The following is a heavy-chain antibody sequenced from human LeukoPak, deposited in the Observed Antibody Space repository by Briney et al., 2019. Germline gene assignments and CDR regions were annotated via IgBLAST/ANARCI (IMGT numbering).Heavy chain of an antibody. CDR1: GGTYSRYA. CDR3: ARGVLRFLEWLLY. D-gene: IGHD3-3*01. CDR2: IIPIFGTA. J-gene: IGHJ4*02. V-gene: IGHV1-69*13. Sequence: SVKVSRKASGGTYSRYAISWVRQAPGQGLEWMGGIIPIFGTANYAQKFQGRVTITADESTSTAYMELSSLRSEDTAVYYCARGVLRFLEWLLYWGQGTLVTVSS.